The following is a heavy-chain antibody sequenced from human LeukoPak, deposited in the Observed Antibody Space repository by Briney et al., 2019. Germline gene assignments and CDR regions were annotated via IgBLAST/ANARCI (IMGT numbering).Heavy chain of an antibody. J-gene: IGHJ6*03. CDR1: GGSISSYY. CDR2: IYYSGST. Sequence: SETLSLTCTVSGGSISSYYWNWIRQPPGKGLEWIGYIYYSGSTNYNPSLKSRVTISEDTSKNQFSLKLSSVTAADTAVYYCARDWGVTGRPGYMDVWGKGTTVTVSS. CDR3: ARDWGVTGRPGYMDV. D-gene: IGHD6-6*01. V-gene: IGHV4-59*01.